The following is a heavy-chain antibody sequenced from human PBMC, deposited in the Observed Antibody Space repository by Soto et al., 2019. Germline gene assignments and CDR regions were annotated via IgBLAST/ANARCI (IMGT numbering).Heavy chain of an antibody. J-gene: IGHJ4*02. D-gene: IGHD1-1*01. CDR2: ISSDGSNR. V-gene: IGHV3-30-3*01. Sequence: QVQLVESGGGVVQPGRSLRLSCAASGFIFSSYAMHWVRQAPGKGLEWVAVISSDGSNRYYADSVGGRFTISRDNSENTVYVHMSSLTGDDTAVFYCAKAPWNLAHTHYFDFWGQGTLVTVSS. CDR1: GFIFSSYA. CDR3: AKAPWNLAHTHYFDF.